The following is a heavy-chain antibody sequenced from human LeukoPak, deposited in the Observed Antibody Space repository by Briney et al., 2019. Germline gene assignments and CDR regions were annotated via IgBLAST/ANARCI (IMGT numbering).Heavy chain of an antibody. CDR1: GGSISSYY. D-gene: IGHD3-3*01. V-gene: IGHV4-4*07. CDR2: IYTSGST. J-gene: IGHJ4*02. Sequence: NSSETLSLTCTVSGGSISSYYWSWIRQPAGKGLEWIGRIYTSGSTNYNPSLKSRVTISVDTSKNQFSLKLSSVTAADTAVYYCARSPLVDYDFWSGSFDYWGQGTLVTVSS. CDR3: ARSPLVDYDFWSGSFDY.